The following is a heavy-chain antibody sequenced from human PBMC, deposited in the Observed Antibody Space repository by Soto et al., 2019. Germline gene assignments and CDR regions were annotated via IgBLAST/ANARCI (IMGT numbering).Heavy chain of an antibody. CDR1: GGSISSGGYS. D-gene: IGHD3-10*01. V-gene: IGHV4-30-2*01. CDR3: ASGDILWFGRAAKY. J-gene: IGHJ4*02. CDR2: IYHSGST. Sequence: PSETLSLTCAVSGGSISSGGYSWSWIRQPPGKGLEWIGYIYHSGSTYYNPSLKSRVTISVDTSKNQFSLKLSSVTAADTAVYYCASGDILWFGRAAKYWGQGTLVTVSS.